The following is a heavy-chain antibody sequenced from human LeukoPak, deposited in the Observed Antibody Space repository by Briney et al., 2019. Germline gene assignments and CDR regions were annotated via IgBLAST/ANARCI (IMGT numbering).Heavy chain of an antibody. CDR3: ARSYSNHLFGMDV. Sequence: GGSLRLSCAASGFTVSSYYMTWVRQAPGKGLEWVSVIYSGGSTYYADSVKGRVAISRDNSKNTVFLQMKSVRAEDTAVYHCARSYSNHLFGMDVWGQGTTVTVSS. CDR2: IYSGGST. D-gene: IGHD4-11*01. V-gene: IGHV3-66*01. CDR1: GFTVSSYY. J-gene: IGHJ6*02.